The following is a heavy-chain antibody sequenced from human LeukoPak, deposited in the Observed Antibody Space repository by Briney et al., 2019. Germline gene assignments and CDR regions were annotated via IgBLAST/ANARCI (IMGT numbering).Heavy chain of an antibody. Sequence: PGGSLRLSCGASGFTFSTYWMNWVRQAPGKGLVWVSHINGDGSNTNYADSVKGRFTISRDNAKNTLYLQMNNLRAEDTALYYCAKGASSAWLLYWFDPWGQGTLVTVSP. V-gene: IGHV3-74*01. D-gene: IGHD3-22*01. J-gene: IGHJ5*02. CDR1: GFTFSTYW. CDR2: INGDGSNT. CDR3: AKGASSAWLLYWFDP.